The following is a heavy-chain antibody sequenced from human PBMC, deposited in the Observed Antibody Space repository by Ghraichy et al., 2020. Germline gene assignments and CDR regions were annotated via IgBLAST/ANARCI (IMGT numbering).Heavy chain of an antibody. J-gene: IGHJ4*02. CDR3: ARVAMSFGVVNYYFDS. CDR2: ISYDGSNK. CDR1: GFTFSSYA. V-gene: IGHV3-30*04. D-gene: IGHD3-3*01. Sequence: GGSLRLSCAASGFTFSSYAMHWVRQAPGKGLEWVALISYDGSNKYYADSVKGRFTISRDNSKNTLYLQMNSLRAEDTAVYYCARVAMSFGVVNYYFDSWGQGTLVTVSS.